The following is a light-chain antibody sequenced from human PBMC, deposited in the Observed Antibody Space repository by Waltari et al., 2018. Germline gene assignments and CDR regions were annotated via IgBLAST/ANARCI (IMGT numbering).Light chain of an antibody. CDR3: QVWDSSSDHLWV. CDR1: HIGSKS. J-gene: IGLJ3*02. CDR2: DDS. Sequence: SYVLTQPPSVSVAPGKTARITCGGNHIGSKSVHWYQQQPGQAPVLVVYDDSDRPSGIPERFSGSNSGNTATLTISRVEAGDEADYYCQVWDSSSDHLWVFGGGTKLTVL. V-gene: IGLV3-21*03.